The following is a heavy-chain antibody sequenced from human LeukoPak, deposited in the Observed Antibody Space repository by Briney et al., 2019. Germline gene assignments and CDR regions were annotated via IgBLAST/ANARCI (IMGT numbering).Heavy chain of an antibody. Sequence: GESLKISCKGSGYSFTSYWIGWVRQMPGKGLEWMGIIYPGDSDTRYSPSFQGQVTISADKSISTAYLQWSSPKASDTAMYYCARQPGYSSRSNWFDPWGQGTLVTVSS. CDR1: GYSFTSYW. CDR3: ARQPGYSSRSNWFDP. CDR2: IYPGDSDT. V-gene: IGHV5-51*01. D-gene: IGHD6-13*01. J-gene: IGHJ5*02.